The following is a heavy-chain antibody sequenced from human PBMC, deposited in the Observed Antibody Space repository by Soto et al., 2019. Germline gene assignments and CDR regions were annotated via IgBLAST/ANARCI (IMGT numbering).Heavy chain of an antibody. Sequence: EVQLVESGGGLVKPGGSLRLSCAASGFPFSSYNMNWVRQAPGKGLEWVASISASSSIYYADSMKGRFTISRDNAKNSLYLHMNDLRAEDTAVYYCARDDGGYRYGRRQYHFDSWSQGTLVTVSS. CDR3: ARDDGGYRYGRRQYHFDS. J-gene: IGHJ4*02. D-gene: IGHD5-18*01. CDR2: ISASSSI. CDR1: GFPFSSYN. V-gene: IGHV3-21*01.